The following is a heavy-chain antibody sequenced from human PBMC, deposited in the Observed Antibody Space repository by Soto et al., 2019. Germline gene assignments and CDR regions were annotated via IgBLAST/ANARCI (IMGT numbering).Heavy chain of an antibody. V-gene: IGHV3-23*01. D-gene: IGHD3-10*01. CDR3: ARGSTDSYPGSRIFDF. Sequence: GGSLRLSCAASGLTFGSRAMTWVRQAPGEGLQWVSTITDTGGDAKYADSVRGRFVISRDNSKKTLYLQMTSLTAEDSAMYYCARGSTDSYPGSRIFDFWGRGTLVTVSS. CDR2: ITDTGGDA. CDR1: GLTFGSRA. J-gene: IGHJ4*02.